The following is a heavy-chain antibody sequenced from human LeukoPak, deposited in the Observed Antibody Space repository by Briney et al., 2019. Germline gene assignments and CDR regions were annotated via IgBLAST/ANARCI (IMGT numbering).Heavy chain of an antibody. D-gene: IGHD2-15*01. CDR1: GFTFSSYA. Sequence: TGGSLRLSCAASGFTFSSYAMSCVRQAPGRGLEWVSTISGSGGTTYYADSVKGRFTISRDNSKSTLFLQMNSLRAEDTAVYYCARGGYCSGGICYYLNAFDIWGQGTKVTVSS. CDR2: ISGSGGTT. V-gene: IGHV3-23*01. J-gene: IGHJ3*02. CDR3: ARGGYCSGGICYYLNAFDI.